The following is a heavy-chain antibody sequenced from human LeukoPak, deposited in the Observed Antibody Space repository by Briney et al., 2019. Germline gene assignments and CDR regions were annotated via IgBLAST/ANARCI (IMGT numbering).Heavy chain of an antibody. V-gene: IGHV1-2*02. CDR2: INPNSGGT. Sequence: ASVKVSCKASGYTFTGYYMHWVRQAPGQGLEWMGWINPNSGGTNYAQKFQGRVTMTGDTSISTAYMELSRLRSDDTAVYYCARARYCSSTSCYMSGFDWFDPWGQGTLVTVSS. J-gene: IGHJ5*02. CDR1: GYTFTGYY. CDR3: ARARYCSSTSCYMSGFDWFDP. D-gene: IGHD2-2*02.